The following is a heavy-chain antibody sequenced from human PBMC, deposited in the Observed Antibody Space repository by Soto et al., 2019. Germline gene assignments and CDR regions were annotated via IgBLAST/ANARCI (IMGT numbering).Heavy chain of an antibody. CDR3: ARLRDTGYNYYYCGMDV. J-gene: IGHJ6*02. CDR2: IYPGDSDT. V-gene: IGHV5-51*04. D-gene: IGHD5-12*01. Sequence: ESLRVSWKGSEDRCTSYGGGWMLKIPGKGLEWMGIIYPGDSDTRYSPSFQGQVTISADKPISTAYLQWSSLKASDTAMYYCARLRDTGYNYYYCGMDVCGQPITVTVSS. CDR1: EDRCTSYG.